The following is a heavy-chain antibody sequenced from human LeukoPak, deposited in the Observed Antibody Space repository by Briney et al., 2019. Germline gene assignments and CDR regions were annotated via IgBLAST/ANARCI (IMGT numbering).Heavy chain of an antibody. CDR1: GGSISSYY. CDR2: IYTSGST. D-gene: IGHD6-6*01. V-gene: IGHV4-4*07. J-gene: IGHJ6*03. Sequence: SETLSLTCTVSGGSISSYYWSWIRQPAGKGLEWIGRIYTSGSTNYNPSLKSRVTMSVDTSKNQFSLKLSSVTAADTAIYYCARDFSSSSTVYYYYYMDVWGRGTTVTVSS. CDR3: ARDFSSSSTVYYYYYMDV.